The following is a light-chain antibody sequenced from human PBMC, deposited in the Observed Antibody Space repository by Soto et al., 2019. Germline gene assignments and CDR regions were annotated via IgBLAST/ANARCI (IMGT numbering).Light chain of an antibody. CDR2: TAS. CDR1: QSISSH. V-gene: IGKV1-39*01. Sequence: DIRMTQSPCSLSASFVDTVTITFRASQSISSHLNWYQQKPGKAPNLLMYTASNLQSGVPSRFSGSGSGTDFTLTISSLQPEDFATYYCQQSYSTPISFGQGTRLEIK. CDR3: QQSYSTPIS. J-gene: IGKJ5*01.